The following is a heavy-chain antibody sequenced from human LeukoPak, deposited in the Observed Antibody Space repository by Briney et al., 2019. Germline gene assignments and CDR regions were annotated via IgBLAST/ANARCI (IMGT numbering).Heavy chain of an antibody. CDR2: INHSGST. V-gene: IGHV4-34*01. Sequence: PSETLSLTCAVYGGSFSGYYWSWIRQPPGKGLEWIGEINHSGSTYYNPSLKSRVTISVDRSKNQFSLKLSSVTAADTAVYYCARVSFALGYFDYWGQGTLVTVSS. CDR3: ARVSFALGYFDY. J-gene: IGHJ4*02. D-gene: IGHD7-27*01. CDR1: GGSFSGYY.